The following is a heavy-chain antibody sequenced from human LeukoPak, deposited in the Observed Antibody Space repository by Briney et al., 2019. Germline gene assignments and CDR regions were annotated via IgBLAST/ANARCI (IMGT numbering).Heavy chain of an antibody. J-gene: IGHJ4*02. D-gene: IGHD3-3*01. CDR1: GFTFSSYW. V-gene: IGHV3-7*01. CDR2: IDQDGSGK. CDR3: AGGPGFLIDC. Sequence: GGSLRLSCVTSGFTFSSYWMSWVRQTPGKGLEWVANIDQDGSGKNYVDSVKGRLTISRDNTKNLLFLQMNSLRPEDTAVYYCAGGPGFLIDCWGQGTLVTVSS.